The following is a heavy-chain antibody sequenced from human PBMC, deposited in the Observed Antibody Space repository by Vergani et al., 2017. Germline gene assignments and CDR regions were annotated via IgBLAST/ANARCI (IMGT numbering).Heavy chain of an antibody. V-gene: IGHV3-23*01. J-gene: IGHJ2*01. D-gene: IGHD2-2*01. Sequence: EVQLLESGGGLVQPGGSLRLSCAASGFTFTKYAMTWVRQATGKGLEWVSTISATVGSTYYADSVKGWFTISRDNSKNTLFLQMNSLRAEDTAVYYCAKDPGFCSSSTCYRNYYFYLWGRGTLVTVSS. CDR1: GFTFTKYA. CDR2: ISATVGST. CDR3: AKDPGFCSSSTCYRNYYFYL.